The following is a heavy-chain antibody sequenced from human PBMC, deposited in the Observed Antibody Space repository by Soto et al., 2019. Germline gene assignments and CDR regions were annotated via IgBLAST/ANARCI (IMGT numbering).Heavy chain of an antibody. CDR1: GGTFSSYA. J-gene: IGHJ5*02. V-gene: IGHV1-69*06. CDR3: ARDRSDSSGYYNWFDP. D-gene: IGHD3-22*01. Sequence: QVQLVQSGAEVKKPGSSVKVSCKASGGTFSSYAISWVRQAPGQGLEWMGGIIPIFGTANYAQKFQGRVTITAGKSTSTAYMELSSLRSEDTAVYYCARDRSDSSGYYNWFDPWGQGTLVTVSS. CDR2: IIPIFGTA.